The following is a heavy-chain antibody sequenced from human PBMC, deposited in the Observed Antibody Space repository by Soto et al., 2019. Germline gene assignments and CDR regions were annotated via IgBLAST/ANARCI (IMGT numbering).Heavy chain of an antibody. CDR3: ARDYCSSTSCYRGYYYMDV. Sequence: GGSLRLSCAASGFTFSDYYMSWIRQAPGKGLEWVSYISSGGSTIYYADSVKGRFTISRDNAKNSLYLQMNSLRAEDTAVYYCARDYCSSTSCYRGYYYMDVWGKGTTVTVSS. CDR1: GFTFSDYY. CDR2: ISSGGSTI. J-gene: IGHJ6*03. V-gene: IGHV3-11*01. D-gene: IGHD2-2*01.